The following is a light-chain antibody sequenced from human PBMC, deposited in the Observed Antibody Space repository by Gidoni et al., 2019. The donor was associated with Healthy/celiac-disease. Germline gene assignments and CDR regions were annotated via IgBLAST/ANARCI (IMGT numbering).Light chain of an antibody. Sequence: IVLTQSPDFQSVTPKEKVTITCRASQSIGSSLHWYQPKPDQSPKLPIKYASQSITGVASSFSGSGSGTDFTLTIKSLEAEDAASYYCHQSSSLPYTFGQGTKLEIK. CDR3: HQSSSLPYT. V-gene: IGKV6-21*02. CDR2: YAS. CDR1: QSIGSS. J-gene: IGKJ2*01.